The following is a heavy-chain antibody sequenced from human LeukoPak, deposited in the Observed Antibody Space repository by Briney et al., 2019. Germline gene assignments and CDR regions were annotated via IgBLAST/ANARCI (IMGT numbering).Heavy chain of an antibody. J-gene: IGHJ5*02. CDR3: ARDPIAAAGTNWFDP. V-gene: IGHV1-69*13. CDR2: IIPIFGTA. CDR1: GGTFSSYA. D-gene: IGHD6-13*01. Sequence: GASVKVSCKASGGTFSSYAISWVRQAPGQGLEWMGGIIPIFGTANYAQKFQGRVTITADESTSTAYMELSSLRSEDTAVYYCARDPIAAAGTNWFDPWGQGTLVTVSS.